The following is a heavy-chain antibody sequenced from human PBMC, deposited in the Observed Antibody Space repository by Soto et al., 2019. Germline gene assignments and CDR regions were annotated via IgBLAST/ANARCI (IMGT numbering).Heavy chain of an antibody. CDR3: ARLPNKSPQN. V-gene: IGHV3-74*01. CDR2: ISTDASST. J-gene: IGHJ1*01. CDR1: GFTFSSYW. Sequence: EVQLVESGGGLVQPGGSLRLSCAASGFTFSSYWMHWVRQAPGKGLVWVSSISTDASSTSYADPVKGRFPISRDNAKNTLYLQMNRVRADDTAVYYCARLPNKSPQNWGQGTLVIVSP.